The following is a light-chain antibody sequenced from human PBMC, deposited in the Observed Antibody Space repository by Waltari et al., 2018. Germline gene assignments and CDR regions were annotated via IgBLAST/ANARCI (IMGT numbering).Light chain of an antibody. Sequence: IVMTQSSATLSVSPGERATLSCRASQSVSSNLAWYQQKPGQAPRLLIYGASTRATGIPARFSGSGSGTEFTLTISSLQSEDFAVYYCQQYNNWPTWTFGQGTKVEIK. CDR1: QSVSSN. CDR2: GAS. V-gene: IGKV3-15*01. CDR3: QQYNNWPTWT. J-gene: IGKJ1*01.